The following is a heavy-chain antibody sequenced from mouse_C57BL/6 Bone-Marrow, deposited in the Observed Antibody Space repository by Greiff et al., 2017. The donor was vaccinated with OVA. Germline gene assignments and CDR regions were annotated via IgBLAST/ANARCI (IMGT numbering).Heavy chain of an antibody. Sequence: VQLQQSGAELARPGASVKLSCKASGYTFTSYGISWVKQRTGQGLEWIGEIYPRSGNTYYNEKFKGKATLTADKSSSTAYMELRSLTSEDSAVYFCAGALSIYYGIFAWFAYWGQGTLVTVSA. J-gene: IGHJ3*01. CDR1: GYTFTSYG. D-gene: IGHD2-1*01. CDR2: IYPRSGNT. CDR3: AGALSIYYGIFAWFAY. V-gene: IGHV1-81*01.